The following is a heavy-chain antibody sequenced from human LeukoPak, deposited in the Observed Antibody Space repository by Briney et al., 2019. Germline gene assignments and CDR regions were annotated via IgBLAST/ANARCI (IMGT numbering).Heavy chain of an antibody. D-gene: IGHD5-18*01. V-gene: IGHV4-30-2*01. CDR2: IYHSGST. CDR1: GGSISSGGYS. Sequence: SETLSLTCAVSGGSISSGGYSWSWIRQPPGKGLEWIGYIYHSGSTYYNPSLKSRVTISADTSKNQFSLKLTSVTAADTAVYYCARSSGGYSYGQRDYWGQGTLVAVSS. J-gene: IGHJ4*02. CDR3: ARSSGGYSYGQRDY.